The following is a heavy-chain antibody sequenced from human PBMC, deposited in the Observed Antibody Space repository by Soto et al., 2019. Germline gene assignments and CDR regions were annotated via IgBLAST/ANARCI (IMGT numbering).Heavy chain of an antibody. CDR2: IDPSDSYT. D-gene: IGHD6-6*01. CDR3: ARHFIIADRAVPYSDMDV. V-gene: IGHV5-10-1*01. CDR1: GYSFTRYW. Sequence: GESLKISWKGSGYSFTRYWISWVRQMPEKGLEWMGRIDPSDSYTNYSPSFQGHVTISADKSISTAYLQWSSLKASDTAMYYCARHFIIADRAVPYSDMDVLAQRTTVPVSS. J-gene: IGHJ6*02.